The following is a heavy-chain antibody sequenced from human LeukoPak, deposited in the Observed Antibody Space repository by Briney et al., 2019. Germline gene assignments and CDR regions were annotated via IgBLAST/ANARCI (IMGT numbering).Heavy chain of an antibody. J-gene: IGHJ4*02. CDR1: GYTFTNHG. CDR2: ISVKDGHT. Sequence: ASVKVSCKASGYTFTNHGISWVRQAPGQGLEWMGWISVKDGHTDYAQNYQGRVTMTTDTSTSTAYMELRSLRSDDTALYYCARESYYDFWSGFHDYWGQGTLVTVSS. D-gene: IGHD3-3*01. CDR3: ARESYYDFWSGFHDY. V-gene: IGHV1-18*01.